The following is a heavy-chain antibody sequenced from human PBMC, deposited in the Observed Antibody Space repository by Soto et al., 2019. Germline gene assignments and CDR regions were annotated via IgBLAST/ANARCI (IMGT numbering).Heavy chain of an antibody. J-gene: IGHJ5*02. Sequence: QVQLQESAPGLVKPSETLSLTCTVSGGYVSSYYWSWIRQPPGKGLEWIGYSGSTNYNPSLKSRITISVDTSKNQFSLNLSSVTAADTAVYYCARLSAGWLDPWGQGTLVTVAS. CDR3: ARLSAGWLDP. CDR1: GGYVSSYY. V-gene: IGHV4-59*02. CDR2: SGST. D-gene: IGHD6-19*01.